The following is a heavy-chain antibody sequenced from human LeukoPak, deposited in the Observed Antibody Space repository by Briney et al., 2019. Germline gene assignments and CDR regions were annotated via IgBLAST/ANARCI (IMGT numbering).Heavy chain of an antibody. Sequence: GRSLRLSCAASGFTFSSYGMHWVRQAPGKGLEWVAVIWYDGSNKYYADSVKGRFTISRDNSKNTLYLQMNSLRAEDTAVYYCARDAPYCSGGSCHSERWYFDLWGRGTLVTVSS. J-gene: IGHJ2*01. CDR3: ARDAPYCSGGSCHSERWYFDL. CDR1: GFTFSSYG. D-gene: IGHD2-15*01. CDR2: IWYDGSNK. V-gene: IGHV3-33*01.